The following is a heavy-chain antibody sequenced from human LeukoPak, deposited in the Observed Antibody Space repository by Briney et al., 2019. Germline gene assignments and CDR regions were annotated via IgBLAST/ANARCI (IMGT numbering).Heavy chain of an antibody. CDR1: GFTFSSYE. V-gene: IGHV3-48*03. CDR3: ASSSSWYPIWFDP. CDR2: ISSSGSTI. Sequence: PGGSLRLSCAASGFTFSSYEMSWVRQAPGKGLEWVSYISSSGSTIYYADSVKGRFTISRDNAKNSLYLQMNSLRAEDTAVYYCASSSSWYPIWFDPWGQGTLVTVSS. J-gene: IGHJ5*02. D-gene: IGHD6-13*01.